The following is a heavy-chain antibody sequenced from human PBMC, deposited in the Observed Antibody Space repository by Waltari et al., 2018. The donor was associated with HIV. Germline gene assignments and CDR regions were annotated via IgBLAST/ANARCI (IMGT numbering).Heavy chain of an antibody. CDR2: IWYDGTEK. CDR1: GFPFKGYG. V-gene: IGHV3-33*06. J-gene: IGHJ5*02. CDR3: AKDANTFHEFGPNWLDP. D-gene: IGHD3-10*01. Sequence: QVQLVESGGGVVQPGRSLRLSCGTSGFPFKGYGRDWVRQAPGKGLEWVAVIWYDGTEKHYVDSVKGRFVISRDNSKNTLYLQMNSLRPEDTAMYYCAKDANTFHEFGPNWLDPWGQGTLVIVSS.